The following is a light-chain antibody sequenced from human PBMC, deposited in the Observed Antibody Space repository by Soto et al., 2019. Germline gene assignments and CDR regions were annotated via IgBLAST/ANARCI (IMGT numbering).Light chain of an antibody. CDR1: RGVSANY. Sequence: EVVMTQSPASLSASPGEGATLSCRASRGVSANYLAWYQQKPGQAPTILIYGASIRAAGIPDRFSGSGSGTDFNLTIRRLEPDDFAVYYCQQYGSSPRTFGQGNKVDIK. CDR3: QQYGSSPRT. CDR2: GAS. V-gene: IGKV3-20*01. J-gene: IGKJ1*01.